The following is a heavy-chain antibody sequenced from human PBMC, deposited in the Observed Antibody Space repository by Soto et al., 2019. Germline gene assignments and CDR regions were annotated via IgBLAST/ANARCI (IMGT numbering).Heavy chain of an antibody. D-gene: IGHD2-2*01. CDR3: ARGRGVVVPAANLHYYYGMDV. CDR1: RLYFTGPY. Sequence: SDTLSLNCALNRLYFTGPYRRSINKSTWVVLEWIGEINHSGSTNYNPSLKSRVTISVDTSKNQFSLKLSSVTAADTAVYYCARGRGVVVPAANLHYYYGMDVWGQGTTVS. CDR2: INHSGST. V-gene: IGHV4-34*01. J-gene: IGHJ6*02.